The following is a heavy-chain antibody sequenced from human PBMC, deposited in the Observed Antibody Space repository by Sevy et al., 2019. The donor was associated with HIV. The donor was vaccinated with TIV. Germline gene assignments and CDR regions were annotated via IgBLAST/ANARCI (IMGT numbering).Heavy chain of an antibody. D-gene: IGHD3-3*01. V-gene: IGHV4-30-4*01. J-gene: IGHJ3*02. Sequence: SETLSLTCTVSGGSISSGDYYWSWIRQPPGKGLEWIGYIYYSGSTYYNPSLKSRVTISVDTSKNQFSLKLSSVTAADTAVYYCARDVYYDFWSGYGAIWGQGTMVTVSS. CDR1: GGSISSGDYY. CDR2: IYYSGST. CDR3: ARDVYYDFWSGYGAI.